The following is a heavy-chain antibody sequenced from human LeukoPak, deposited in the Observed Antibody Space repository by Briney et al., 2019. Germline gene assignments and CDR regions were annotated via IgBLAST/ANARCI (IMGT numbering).Heavy chain of an antibody. CDR2: ISGSGSTT. J-gene: IGHJ4*02. Sequence: PGGSLRLSCAASGFTFSSYAMTWVRQAPGKGLEWVSAISGSGSTTYYADSVKGRFTISRDNSKNTLYLQMSSLRAEDTAVYYCATDSSSWKRPVDYWGQGTLVTVSS. CDR3: ATDSSSWKRPVDY. V-gene: IGHV3-23*01. D-gene: IGHD6-13*01. CDR1: GFTFSSYA.